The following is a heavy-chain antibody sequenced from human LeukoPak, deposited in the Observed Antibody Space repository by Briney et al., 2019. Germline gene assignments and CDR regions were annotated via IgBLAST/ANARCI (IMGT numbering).Heavy chain of an antibody. CDR1: GGSISSSYY. J-gene: IGHJ3*02. CDR2: IYYSGCT. Sequence: SETLSLTCTVSGGSISSSYYWGWIRQPPGKGLEWIGSIYYSGCTYYNPSLKSRVTISVDTSKNQFSLKLSSVTAADTAVYYCARHHSSSWSGNAFDIWGQGTMVTVSS. V-gene: IGHV4-39*01. CDR3: ARHHSSSWSGNAFDI. D-gene: IGHD6-13*01.